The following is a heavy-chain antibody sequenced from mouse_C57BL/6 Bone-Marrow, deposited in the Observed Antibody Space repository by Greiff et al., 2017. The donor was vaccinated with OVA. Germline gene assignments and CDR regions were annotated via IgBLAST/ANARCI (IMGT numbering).Heavy chain of an antibody. CDR3: ARWVYYYGSSWYFDV. D-gene: IGHD1-1*01. V-gene: IGHV1-55*01. CDR1: GYTFTSYW. CDR2: IYPGSGST. Sequence: QVQLQQPGAELVKPGASVKMSCKASGYTFTSYWITWVKQRPGQGLEWIGDIYPGSGSTNYNEKFKSKATLTVDTSSSTAYMQLSSLTSEDSAVYYCARWVYYYGSSWYFDVWGTGTTVTVSS. J-gene: IGHJ1*03.